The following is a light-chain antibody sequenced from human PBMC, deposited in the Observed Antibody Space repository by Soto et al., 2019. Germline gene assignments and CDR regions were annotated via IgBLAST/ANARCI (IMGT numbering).Light chain of an antibody. J-gene: IGKJ1*01. CDR2: AAS. CDR3: HQYGSSPWT. Sequence: EIVITQSPATLSVSPGETVTLSCRASQSVNSNLAWYGQKPGQAPRLLIYAASSRDTGIPDRFSGSGAGTDFTLTISRLEPEDFEVGDCHQYGSSPWTFGQGTKVDNK. CDR1: QSVNSN. V-gene: IGKV3-20*01.